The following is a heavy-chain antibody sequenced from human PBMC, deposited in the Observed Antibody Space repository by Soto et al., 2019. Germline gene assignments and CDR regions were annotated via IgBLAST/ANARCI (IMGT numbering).Heavy chain of an antibody. CDR2: IWYDGSNK. V-gene: IGHV3-33*01. D-gene: IGHD5-18*01. CDR1: GFTFSSYG. J-gene: IGHJ4*02. CDR3: ARDLVYSYGPTLDY. Sequence: GGSLRLSCAASGFTFSSYGMHWVRQAPGKGLEWVAVIWYDGSNKYYADSVKGRFTISRDNSKNTLYLQMNSLRAEDTAVYYCARDLVYSYGPTLDYWGQGTLVTVSS.